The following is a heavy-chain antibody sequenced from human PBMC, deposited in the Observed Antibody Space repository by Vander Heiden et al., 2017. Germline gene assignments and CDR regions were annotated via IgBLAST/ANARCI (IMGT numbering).Heavy chain of an antibody. V-gene: IGHV1-18*01. CDR2: ISAYNGNT. J-gene: IGHJ6*02. CDR1: TFTSYG. D-gene: IGHD4-4*01. CDR3: ASVSNHYGMDV. Sequence: TFTSYGISWVRQAPGQGLEWMGWISAYNGNTNYAQKLQGRVTMTTDTSTSTAYMELRSLRSDDTAVYYCASVSNHYGMDVWGQGTTVTVSS.